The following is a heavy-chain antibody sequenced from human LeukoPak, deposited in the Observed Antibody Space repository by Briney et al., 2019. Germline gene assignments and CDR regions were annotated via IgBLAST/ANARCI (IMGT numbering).Heavy chain of an antibody. Sequence: ASVKVSCKASGYTFTSYYMHWVRQAPGQGLEWMGIINPSGGSTSYAQKFQGRVTMTRDTSTSTVYMELSSLRSEDTAVYYCARGRRVRGVISYYYYGMDVWGQGTTVTVSS. CDR3: ARGRRVRGVISYYYYGMDV. CDR1: GYTFTSYY. V-gene: IGHV1-46*01. D-gene: IGHD3-10*01. CDR2: INPSGGST. J-gene: IGHJ6*02.